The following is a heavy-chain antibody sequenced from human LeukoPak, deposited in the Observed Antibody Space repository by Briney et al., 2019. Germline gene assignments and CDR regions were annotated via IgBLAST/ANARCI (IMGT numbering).Heavy chain of an antibody. CDR3: ARGEYCSSSSCYKSAFDI. Sequence: SETLSLTCTVSGGSISSYYWSWIRQPPGRGLEWIGYIYYSGTTRYNSSLKSRVTISVDTSKNQFSLKLSSVTAADTAVYYCARGEYCSSSSCYKSAFDIWGQGTMVTVSS. J-gene: IGHJ3*02. D-gene: IGHD2-2*02. CDR1: GGSISSYY. V-gene: IGHV4-59*01. CDR2: IYYSGTT.